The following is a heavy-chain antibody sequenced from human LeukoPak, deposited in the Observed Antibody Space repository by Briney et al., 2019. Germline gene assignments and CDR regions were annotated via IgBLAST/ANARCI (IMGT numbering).Heavy chain of an antibody. CDR3: ARETIFGVLMGRYFDY. Sequence: SETLSLTCTVSGDSINTSTYFWGWIRQPPGKGLERIGSIYYSGSTYYNPSLKSRATISMDTSKNQFFLRLSSVTAADTAIYYCARETIFGVLMGRYFDYWGQGTLVTVSS. D-gene: IGHD3-3*01. V-gene: IGHV4-39*07. CDR1: GDSINTSTYF. J-gene: IGHJ4*02. CDR2: IYYSGST.